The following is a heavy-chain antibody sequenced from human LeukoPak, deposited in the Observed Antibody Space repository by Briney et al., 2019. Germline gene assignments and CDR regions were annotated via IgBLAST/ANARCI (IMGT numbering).Heavy chain of an antibody. CDR2: ISGSGGST. J-gene: IGHJ4*02. CDR1: GFTFSSYA. CDR3: AKWPLLRYFDWQPIDY. D-gene: IGHD3-9*01. V-gene: IGHV3-23*01. Sequence: GGSLRLSCAASGFTFSSYAMSWVRQAPGEGLEWVSGISGSGGSTYHADSVKGRFTISRDNSKNTLYLQMNSLRAEDTAVYYCAKWPLLRYFDWQPIDYWGQGTLVTVSS.